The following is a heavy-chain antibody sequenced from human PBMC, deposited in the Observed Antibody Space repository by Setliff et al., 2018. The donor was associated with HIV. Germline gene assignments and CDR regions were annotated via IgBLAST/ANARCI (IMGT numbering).Heavy chain of an antibody. CDR2: ITNDVNAK. Sequence: GGSLRLSCAASRFTFSNYWMHWVRQAPGKGLVWVSRITNDVNAKTYADFVNGRFTISRDNARSTVYLQMNSLTAEDTAIYYCTTGPYNGYSDWGQGTLVTVSS. D-gene: IGHD5-12*01. CDR3: TTGPYNGYSD. J-gene: IGHJ1*01. V-gene: IGHV3-74*03. CDR1: RFTFSNYW.